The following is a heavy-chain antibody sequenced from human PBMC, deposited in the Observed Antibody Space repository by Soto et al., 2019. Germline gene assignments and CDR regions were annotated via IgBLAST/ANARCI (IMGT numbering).Heavy chain of an antibody. D-gene: IGHD3-10*01. Sequence: PGESLKISCKGSGYSFTSYWISWVRQMPGKGLEWMGRIDPSDSYTNYSPSFQGHVTISADKSISTAYLQWSSLKASDTAMYYCAIGHYYCSGSDYNYFDYLGQGTLVPVSS. CDR3: AIGHYYCSGSDYNYFDY. CDR1: GYSFTSYW. V-gene: IGHV5-10-1*01. CDR2: IDPSDSYT. J-gene: IGHJ4*02.